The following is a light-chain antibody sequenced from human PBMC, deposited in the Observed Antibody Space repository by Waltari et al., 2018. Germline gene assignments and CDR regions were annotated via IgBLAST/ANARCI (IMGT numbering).Light chain of an antibody. CDR2: DTD. J-gene: IGLJ2*01. V-gene: IGLV1-47*01. Sequence: QSLLTQSPSASGTPGQRVRISCSGSSSNIGNNHVYWYQHFPGTAPRLRIYDTDRRPSGGPGRFSASKSGTAASLAISGLRSEDEADYYCAAWDDSRSVVFGGGTRLTVL. CDR1: SSNIGNNH. CDR3: AAWDDSRSVV.